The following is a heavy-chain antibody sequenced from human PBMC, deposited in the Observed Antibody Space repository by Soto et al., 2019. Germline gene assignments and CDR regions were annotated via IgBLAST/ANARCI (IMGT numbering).Heavy chain of an antibody. CDR3: ARGTFNSGGYIPDY. CDR2: INPGGTYT. J-gene: IGHJ4*02. Sequence: QVQLVQSGAEVKKSGASVKVSCKASGYTFTNYYMHWVRQAPGQGLEWMGMINPGGTYTNYAQRFQGRVTMTRDTSTSTVYMDLSSLRSEDTALYYCARGTFNSGGYIPDYWGQGTLVTVSS. V-gene: IGHV1-46*03. D-gene: IGHD3-22*01. CDR1: GYTFTNYY.